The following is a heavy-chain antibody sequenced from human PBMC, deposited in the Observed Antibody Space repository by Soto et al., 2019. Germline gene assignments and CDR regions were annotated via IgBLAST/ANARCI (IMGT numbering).Heavy chain of an antibody. J-gene: IGHJ4*02. D-gene: IGHD3-10*01. CDR1: GITTSVYW. V-gene: IGHV3-7*03. CDR3: VAGDNADY. CDR2: IKSDGSVN. Sequence: EVQVVESGGALARPGESLRLSCVASGITTSVYWMAWVRQAPGRGLEWVASIKSDGSVNYYMDSLKGRFTISRDSAINSLYLQLGSLRGEDTAVYFCVAGDNADYWGQGTLVTVST.